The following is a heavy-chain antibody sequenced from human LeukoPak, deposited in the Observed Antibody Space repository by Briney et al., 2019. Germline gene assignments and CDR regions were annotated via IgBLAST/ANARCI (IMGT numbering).Heavy chain of an antibody. J-gene: IGHJ4*02. CDR1: GYSFTSYW. V-gene: IGHV5-51*01. CDR2: IYPGDSDT. D-gene: IGHD2-15*01. CDR3: ATCSGGSCYSGPFDY. Sequence: GESLKVSCKVSGYSFTSYWIGWVRQMPGKGLEWMGIIYPGDSDTRYSPSFQGQVTISADKSISTAYLQWRSLKASDAAMYYCATCSGGSCYSGPFDYWGQGTLVTVSS.